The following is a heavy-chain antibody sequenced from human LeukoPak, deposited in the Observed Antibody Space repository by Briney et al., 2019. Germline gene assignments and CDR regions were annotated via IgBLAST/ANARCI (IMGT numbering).Heavy chain of an antibody. CDR1: GFSFSSFW. Sequence: GGSLRLSCAASGFSFSSFWMTWVRQTPGRGLEWVANIKQDGSEIYYVDSLKGRFIISRDNAKNSLYLQMNSLRAEDTAVYYCARSLGYCSGGSCYPFDCWGQGTLVTVSS. J-gene: IGHJ4*02. D-gene: IGHD2-15*01. CDR3: ARSLGYCSGGSCYPFDC. CDR2: IKQDGSEI. V-gene: IGHV3-7*04.